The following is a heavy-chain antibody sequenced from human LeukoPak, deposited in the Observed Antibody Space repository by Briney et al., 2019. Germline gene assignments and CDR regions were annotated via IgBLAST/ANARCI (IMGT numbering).Heavy chain of an antibody. Sequence: PGGSLRLSCAASGFTFDDYAMHWVRQAPGKGLEWVSGISWNSGSIGYADSVKGRFTISRDNAKNSLYLQMNSLRAEDTAVYYCARGVGIQLWLYNPWGQGTLVTVSS. D-gene: IGHD5-18*01. V-gene: IGHV3-9*01. J-gene: IGHJ5*02. CDR3: ARGVGIQLWLYNP. CDR2: ISWNSGSI. CDR1: GFTFDDYA.